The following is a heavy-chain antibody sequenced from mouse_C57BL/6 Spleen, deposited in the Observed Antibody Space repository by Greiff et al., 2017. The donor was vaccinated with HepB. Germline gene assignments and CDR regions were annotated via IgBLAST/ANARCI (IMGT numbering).Heavy chain of an antibody. V-gene: IGHV2-4*01. CDR1: GFSLTSYG. CDR2: IWSGGST. J-gene: IGHJ4*01. Sequence: VQLQQSGPGLVQPSQRLSITCTVSGFSLTSYGVHWVRQPPGKGLEWLGVIWSGGSTDYNAAFISRLSISKDNSKSQVFFKMNSLQADDTAIYYCASHYYGSSSYAMDYWGQGTSVTVSS. CDR3: ASHYYGSSSYAMDY. D-gene: IGHD1-1*01.